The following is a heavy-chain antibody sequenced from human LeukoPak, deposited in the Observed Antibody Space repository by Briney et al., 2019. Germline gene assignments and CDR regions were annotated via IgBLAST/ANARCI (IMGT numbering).Heavy chain of an antibody. Sequence: PSETLSLTCTVSGDSISSYYWSWLGQPPGKGLEGIGYIYYSGSTNYNPSLKSRVTISVDTSKNQFSLRLSSVTAADTAVYYCARVNYCDSSGTDYWGQGTLVTVSS. V-gene: IGHV4-59*01. D-gene: IGHD3-22*01. CDR3: ARVNYCDSSGTDY. J-gene: IGHJ4*02. CDR2: IYYSGST. CDR1: GDSISSYY.